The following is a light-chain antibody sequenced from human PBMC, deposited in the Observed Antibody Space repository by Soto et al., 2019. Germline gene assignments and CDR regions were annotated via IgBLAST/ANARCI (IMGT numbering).Light chain of an antibody. CDR3: QQYSSPPRT. V-gene: IGKV3-20*01. CDR2: GAS. J-gene: IGKJ1*01. CDR1: QSVSSY. Sequence: EIVLTQSPGSLSLSLGERATLSCRASQSVSSYLAWYQQKPGQAPRLLIYGASSRATGFPDRFSGSGSGTDCRLPISRLEPEDSAVYYFQQYSSPPRTFGQGTKVDIK.